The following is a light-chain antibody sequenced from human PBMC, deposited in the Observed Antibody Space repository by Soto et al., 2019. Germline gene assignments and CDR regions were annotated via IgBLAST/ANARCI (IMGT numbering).Light chain of an antibody. CDR3: AAWDDSLNAWV. Sequence: QSVLTQPPSASGTPGQRVTISCSGSSSNIGSNTVNWYQQLPGTAPKLLIYSNNQRPSGVPDRFSGSKSGTSASLAISGLQSEDEADYYCAAWDDSLNAWVFGGGTKVT. CDR2: SNN. J-gene: IGLJ3*02. CDR1: SSNIGSNT. V-gene: IGLV1-44*01.